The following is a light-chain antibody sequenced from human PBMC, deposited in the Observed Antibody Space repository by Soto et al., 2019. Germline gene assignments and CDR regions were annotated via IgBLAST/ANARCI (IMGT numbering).Light chain of an antibody. CDR2: STT. Sequence: QSVLTQPPSASGTPGQRVTISCSGSSSNIGSNTVSWYQHLPGTAPKLLIFSTTERPSGVPDRISGSKSGTSASLAISGLQSEDEADYYCSSWDDGLNGVVFGGGTKVTVL. CDR1: SSNIGSNT. V-gene: IGLV1-44*01. J-gene: IGLJ2*01. CDR3: SSWDDGLNGVV.